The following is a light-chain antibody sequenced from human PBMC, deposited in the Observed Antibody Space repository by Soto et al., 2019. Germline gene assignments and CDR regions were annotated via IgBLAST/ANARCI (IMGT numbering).Light chain of an antibody. CDR2: WAS. V-gene: IGKV4-1*01. CDR3: QQYYRTPIT. CDR1: QSVLYSPNNKNY. Sequence: DTVMTQSPDSLAVSLGERATINCKSSQSVLYSPNNKNYLAWYQQKAGQPPKLVIYWASTRESGVPDRFSGSGSGTDFTLTISSLQAEDVAVYYCQQYYRTPITFGQGTRLEIK. J-gene: IGKJ5*01.